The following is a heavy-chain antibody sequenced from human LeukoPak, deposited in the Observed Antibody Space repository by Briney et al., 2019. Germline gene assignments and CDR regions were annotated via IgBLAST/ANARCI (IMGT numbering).Heavy chain of an antibody. CDR1: GGSISSYY. CDR3: ARAGYSGYDLYY. D-gene: IGHD5-12*01. V-gene: IGHV4-59*01. J-gene: IGHJ4*02. CDR2: IYYSGST. Sequence: PSETLSLTCTVSGGSISSYYWSWIRQPPGKGLEWIGYIYYSGSTNYNPSLKSRVTISVDTSKNQFSLKLSSVTAADTAVYYCARAGYSGYDLYYWGQGTLVTVSP.